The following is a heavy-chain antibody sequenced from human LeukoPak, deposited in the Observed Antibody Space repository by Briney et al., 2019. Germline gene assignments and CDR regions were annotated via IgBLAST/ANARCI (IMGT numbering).Heavy chain of an antibody. Sequence: SETLSLTCAVSGGSISSGGYSWSCIRQPPGKGLEWIGYIYHSGSTYYNPSLKSRVTISVDRSKNQFSLKLSSVTAADTAVYYCARLGDYGLNAFDIWGQGTMVTVSS. CDR2: IYHSGST. D-gene: IGHD4-17*01. CDR3: ARLGDYGLNAFDI. V-gene: IGHV4-30-2*01. CDR1: GGSISSGGYS. J-gene: IGHJ3*02.